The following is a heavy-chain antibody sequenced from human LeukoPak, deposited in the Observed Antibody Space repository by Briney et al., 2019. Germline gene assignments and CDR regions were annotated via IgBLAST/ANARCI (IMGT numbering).Heavy chain of an antibody. CDR2: IYTSGST. CDR3: ARDSQWLIYNWFDP. D-gene: IGHD6-19*01. V-gene: IGHV4-4*07. CDR1: GGSISSYY. J-gene: IGHJ5*02. Sequence: SETLSVTCTVSGGSISSYYWSWIRQPAGKGLEWIGRIYTSGSTNYNPSLKSRVTMSVDTSKNQFSLKLSSVTAADTAVYYCARDSQWLIYNWFDPWGQGTLVTVSS.